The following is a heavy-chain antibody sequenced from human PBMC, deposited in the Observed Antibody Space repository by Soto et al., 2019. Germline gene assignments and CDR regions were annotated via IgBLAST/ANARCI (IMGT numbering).Heavy chain of an antibody. Sequence: PGGSLRLSCAASGFTFSSYAMSWVRQAPGKGLEWVSAISGSGGSTYYADSVKGRFIISRDNSKNTLYLQMNSLRAEDTAVYYCAISLRIAAAGSSVPWGQGTLVTVSS. CDR2: ISGSGGST. J-gene: IGHJ5*02. D-gene: IGHD6-13*01. V-gene: IGHV3-23*01. CDR3: AISLRIAAAGSSVP. CDR1: GFTFSSYA.